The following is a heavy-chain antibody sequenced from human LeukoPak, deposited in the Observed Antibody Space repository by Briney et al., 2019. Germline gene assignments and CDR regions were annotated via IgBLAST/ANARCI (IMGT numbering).Heavy chain of an antibody. CDR2: IYSGGST. Sequence: GGSLRLSCAAPWVTVSSNYMSWGRPAPGKGLEWVSVIYSGGSTYYTDSVEGRFTISRDNSKNTLYLQMNGLRAEDTAVYYCAAFSAWGQGTLVTVSS. D-gene: IGHD2/OR15-2a*01. J-gene: IGHJ4*02. CDR3: AAFSA. CDR1: WVTVSSNY. V-gene: IGHV3-53*01.